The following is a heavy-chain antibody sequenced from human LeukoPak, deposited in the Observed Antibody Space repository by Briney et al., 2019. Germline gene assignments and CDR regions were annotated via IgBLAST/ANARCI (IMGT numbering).Heavy chain of an antibody. D-gene: IGHD1-26*01. CDR1: GFTFSDYY. V-gene: IGHV3-11*01. Sequence: GGSLRLSCAASGFTFSDYYMSWIRQAPGKGLEWVSCISSSGITFYYADSVKGQFTISRDNAKNSLYLQMNSLRAEDTAVYYCATRKGGSYSATYYYYGMDVWGQGTTVTVSS. CDR3: ATRKGGSYSATYYYYGMDV. J-gene: IGHJ6*02. CDR2: ISSSGITF.